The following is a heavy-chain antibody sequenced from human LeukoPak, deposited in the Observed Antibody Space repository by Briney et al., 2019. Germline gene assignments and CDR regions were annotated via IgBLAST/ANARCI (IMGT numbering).Heavy chain of an antibody. J-gene: IGHJ6*03. V-gene: IGHV1-69*05. CDR2: IIPIFGTA. CDR3: ARGRVPGTMIVVVRNYYMDV. CDR1: GGTFISYA. D-gene: IGHD3-22*01. Sequence: SVKVSCKASGGTFISYAISWVRQAPGQGLEWRGGIIPIFGTANYAQKFQGRVTITTDESTRTAYMELSSLRSEDTAVYYCARGRVPGTMIVVVRNYYMDVWGKGTTVTVSS.